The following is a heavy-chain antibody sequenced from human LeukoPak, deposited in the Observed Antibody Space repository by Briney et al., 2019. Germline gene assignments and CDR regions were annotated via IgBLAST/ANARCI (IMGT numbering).Heavy chain of an antibody. D-gene: IGHD3-22*01. CDR3: SRRSDSDY. V-gene: IGHV3-74*01. CDR2: MNTDGSST. J-gene: IGHJ4*02. Sequence: GGSLRLSCAASGFTFSSYWIHWVRQAPGKGLEWVSRMNTDGSSTIYADSVKGRFTIARDNAKNTVYLQMNSLRAEDTAVYYCSRRSDSDYWGQGTLVTVSS. CDR1: GFTFSSYW.